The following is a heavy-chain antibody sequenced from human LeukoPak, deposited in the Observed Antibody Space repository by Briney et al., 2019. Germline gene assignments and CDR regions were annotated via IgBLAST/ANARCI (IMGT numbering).Heavy chain of an antibody. D-gene: IGHD3-10*01. CDR3: ARDFNYYGSGSFPDY. CDR2: INPNSGGT. Sequence: ASVKVSCKASGYTFTGYYMHWVRQAPGQGLEWMGWINPNSGGTNYAQKFQGRVTMTRDTSISTAYMELSRLRPDDTAVYYCARDFNYYGSGSFPDYWGQGTLVTVSS. CDR1: GYTFTGYY. J-gene: IGHJ4*02. V-gene: IGHV1-2*02.